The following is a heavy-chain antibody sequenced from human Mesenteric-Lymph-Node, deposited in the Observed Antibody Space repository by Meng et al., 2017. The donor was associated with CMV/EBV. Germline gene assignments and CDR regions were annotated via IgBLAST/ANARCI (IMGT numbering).Heavy chain of an antibody. CDR3: ATRSGRDFWLYN. Sequence: GGSLRLSCKGPVYSLANLWIGWVRQVPGGGLEWIGVIYPGDPDTKYSPSFEGQVTISADKSSNTAYLQWSSLKASDTAIYYCATRSGRDFWLYNWGQGTLVTVSS. D-gene: IGHD3-3*01. CDR2: IYPGDPDT. V-gene: IGHV5-51*01. CDR1: VYSLANLW. J-gene: IGHJ4*02.